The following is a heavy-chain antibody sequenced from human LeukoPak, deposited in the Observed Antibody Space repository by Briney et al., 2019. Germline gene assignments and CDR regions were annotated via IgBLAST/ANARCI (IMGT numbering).Heavy chain of an antibody. CDR1: GFTLSRYG. CDR2: IWYDGSNK. Sequence: GGSLRLSCAASGFTLSRYGMHWVRQAPGKGLEGVAVIWYDGSNKYYADSVKGRFTISRDNSKNTLYLQMNSLRAEDTAVYYCARGGAELDYWGQGSLVTVS. D-gene: IGHD1-26*01. J-gene: IGHJ4*02. CDR3: ARGGAELDY. V-gene: IGHV3-33*08.